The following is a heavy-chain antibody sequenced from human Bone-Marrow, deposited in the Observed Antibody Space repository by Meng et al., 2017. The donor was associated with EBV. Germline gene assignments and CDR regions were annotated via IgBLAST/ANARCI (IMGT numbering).Heavy chain of an antibody. Sequence: QITLKESGSTLVKPPQTLTLTCTFSGFSLSPPGVGVGWIRQPPGEVLEWLAVIYWDDDKRYSPSLKSRLTITKDTSKQQVVLTMTNMDPVDTATYYCAHRRDYSYFDYWGQGTLVTVSS. V-gene: IGHV2-5*02. CDR3: AHRRDYSYFDY. CDR2: IYWDDDK. CDR1: GFSLSPPGVG. D-gene: IGHD2-21*01. J-gene: IGHJ4*02.